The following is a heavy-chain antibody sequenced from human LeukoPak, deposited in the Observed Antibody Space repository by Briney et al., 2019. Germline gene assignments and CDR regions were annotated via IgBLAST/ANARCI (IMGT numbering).Heavy chain of an antibody. D-gene: IGHD2-15*01. Sequence: SETLSLTCTVSGGSIGSSSYYWGWIRQPPGKGLEWIGSIYYSGSTYYNPSFKSRVTISVDTSKNQFSLKLSSVTAADTAVYYCARRRVVVVAATYDYWGQGTLVTVSS. CDR3: ARRRVVVVAATYDY. V-gene: IGHV4-39*01. J-gene: IGHJ4*02. CDR2: IYYSGST. CDR1: GGSIGSSSYY.